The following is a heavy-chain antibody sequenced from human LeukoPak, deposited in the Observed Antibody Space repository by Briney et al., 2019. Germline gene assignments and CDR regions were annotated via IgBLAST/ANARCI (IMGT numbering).Heavy chain of an antibody. V-gene: IGHV4-59*01. CDR1: NDSISTYF. CDR3: ARGQNYYDSSGYPAFDY. Sequence: SETLSLTCTVSNDSISTYFWSWIRQPPGKRLEWIGYIYYSGSTKYNPSLRSRVTISVDTSKNQFSLRLSSVSAADTAIYYCARGQNYYDSSGYPAFDYWGQGTLVTVSS. CDR2: IYYSGST. J-gene: IGHJ4*02. D-gene: IGHD3-22*01.